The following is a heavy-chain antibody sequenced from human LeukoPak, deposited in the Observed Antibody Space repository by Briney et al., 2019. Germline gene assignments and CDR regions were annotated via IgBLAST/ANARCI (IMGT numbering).Heavy chain of an antibody. V-gene: IGHV3-23*01. CDR3: AKVGAGCYPFDY. D-gene: IGHD2-15*01. J-gene: IGHJ4*02. CDR2: IIDSGGGGGT. CDR1: GFAFSNYA. Sequence: GGSLRLSCAASGFAFSNYAMSWVHQAPGRGLEWVSVIIDSGGGGGTHYADSVKGRFTISRDDSRDTVYLRMNSLRAEDTALYYCAKVGAGCYPFDYWGQGTLVTVSS.